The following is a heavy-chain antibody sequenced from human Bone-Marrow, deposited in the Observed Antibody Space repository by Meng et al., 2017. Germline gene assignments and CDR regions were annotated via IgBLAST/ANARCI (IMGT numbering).Heavy chain of an antibody. V-gene: IGHV1-69*01. D-gene: IGHD5-24*01. CDR2: IIPIFGTA. CDR1: GGTFSRYA. J-gene: IGHJ4*02. Sequence: QVQLVHSGVEVKAPWSSVKVSCQASGGTFSRYAISWVRQAPGQGLEWMGGIIPIFGTANYAQKFQGRVKITADESTSTAYMELSSLRSEDTAVYYCASAADGYNSGGDYWGQGTLVTVSS. CDR3: ASAADGYNSGGDY.